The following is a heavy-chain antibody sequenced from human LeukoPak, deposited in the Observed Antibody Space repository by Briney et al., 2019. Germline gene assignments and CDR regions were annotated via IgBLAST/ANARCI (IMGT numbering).Heavy chain of an antibody. CDR3: AKVLGLYNWNDGGFDY. V-gene: IGHV3-33*06. CDR2: IWYDGSKK. CDR1: GFTFSSYG. J-gene: IGHJ4*02. Sequence: GGSLRLSCAGSGFTFSSYGMHWVRQAPGKGLELVAVIWYDGSKKYYADSVKGRFTISRDNSKNTLYLQMNSLRAEDTAVYYCAKVLGLYNWNDGGFDYWGQGTLVTVSS. D-gene: IGHD1-20*01.